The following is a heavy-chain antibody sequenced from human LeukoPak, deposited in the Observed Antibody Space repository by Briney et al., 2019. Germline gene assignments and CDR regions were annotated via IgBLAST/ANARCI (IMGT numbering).Heavy chain of an antibody. CDR2: IKDDGSET. J-gene: IGHJ3*01. CDR1: GFTFSNYW. CDR3: ARALLLPIVTALNEHAFDL. V-gene: IGHV3-7*01. Sequence: GSLRLSCAASGFTFSNYWMNWVRQAPGKGLEWVASIKDDGSETYHVDSVKGRFTIARDNTKNSLRLQMNSLGVEDTAVYYCARALLLPIVTALNEHAFDLWGQGTMVTVSS. D-gene: IGHD2-21*02.